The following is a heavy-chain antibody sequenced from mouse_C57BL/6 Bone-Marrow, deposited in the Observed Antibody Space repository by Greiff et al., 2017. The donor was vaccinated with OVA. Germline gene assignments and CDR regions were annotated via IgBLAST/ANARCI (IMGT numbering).Heavy chain of an antibody. Sequence: QVQLKQPGAELVKPGASVKLSCKASGYTFTSYWMHWVKQRPGRGLEWIGRIDPNSGGTKYNEKFKSKATLTVDKPSSTAYMQLSSLTSEDSAVYYSARGDYYGSSFYWYFEVWGTGTTVTVSS. CDR3: ARGDYYGSSFYWYFEV. CDR1: GYTFTSYW. J-gene: IGHJ1*03. D-gene: IGHD1-1*01. CDR2: IDPNSGGT. V-gene: IGHV1-72*01.